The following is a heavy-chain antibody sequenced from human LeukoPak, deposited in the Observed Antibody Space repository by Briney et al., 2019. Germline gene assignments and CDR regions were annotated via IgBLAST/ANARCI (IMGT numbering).Heavy chain of an antibody. CDR1: GYTFTGYF. D-gene: IGHD4-23*01. V-gene: IGHV1-2*02. CDR2: INPNSGGT. CDR3: VRGGPDYGGNPGFDY. J-gene: IGHJ4*02. Sequence: ASVKVSCKASGYTFTGYFMHWVRQAPGQGLEWMGWINPNSGGTNYAQKFQGRVTMTRDTSISTAYMELTRLTSDDTAVYYCVRGGPDYGGNPGFDYWGQGTLVTVSS.